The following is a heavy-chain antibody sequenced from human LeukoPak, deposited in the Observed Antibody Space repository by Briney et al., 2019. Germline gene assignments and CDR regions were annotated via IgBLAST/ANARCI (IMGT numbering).Heavy chain of an antibody. CDR1: RFSFYNYA. V-gene: IGHV3-23*01. Sequence: GGSLRLSCAASRFSFYNYALNWVRQAPGKGLEWGSVIGGSGGGTYYADSVKGRFTIFRDSSKSTLYLQMNNLRAEDTAVYYCAKGADGSAYYFFDYWGQGALVTVSS. J-gene: IGHJ4*02. D-gene: IGHD3-22*01. CDR3: AKGADGSAYYFFDY. CDR2: IGGSGGGT.